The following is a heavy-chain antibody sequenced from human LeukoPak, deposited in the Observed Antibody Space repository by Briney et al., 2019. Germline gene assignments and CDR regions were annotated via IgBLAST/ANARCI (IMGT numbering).Heavy chain of an antibody. Sequence: SETLSLTCTVSGGSISSGGYYWSWIRQHPGKGLEWIGYIYYSGSTYYNPSLKSRVTISVDTSKNQFSLKLSSVTAADTAVYYCARQKMYYYDSSGYYYDYWGQGTLVTVSS. J-gene: IGHJ4*02. V-gene: IGHV4-30-4*08. CDR2: IYYSGST. D-gene: IGHD3-22*01. CDR3: ARQKMYYYDSSGYYYDY. CDR1: GGSISSGGYY.